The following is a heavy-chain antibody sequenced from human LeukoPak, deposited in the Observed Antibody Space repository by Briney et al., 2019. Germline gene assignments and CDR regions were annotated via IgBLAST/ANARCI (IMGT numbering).Heavy chain of an antibody. D-gene: IGHD6-25*01. J-gene: IGHJ4*02. CDR1: GYSFTNYW. Sequence: GESLKISCRGCGYSFTNYWIGWVRQMPGKGLEWMGIIYPGDSDTRYSPSFQGQVTFSADKSISTAYLQWSSLKASDTAMYYCARQKKYSTGWYLDYWGQGTLVTVSS. CDR2: IYPGDSDT. V-gene: IGHV5-51*01. CDR3: ARQKKYSTGWYLDY.